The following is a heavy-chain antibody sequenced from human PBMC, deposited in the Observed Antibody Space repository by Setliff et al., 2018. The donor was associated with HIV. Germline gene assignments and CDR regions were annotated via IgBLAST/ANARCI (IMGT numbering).Heavy chain of an antibody. CDR3: ARDPTGHYFDF. V-gene: IGHV1-2*02. Sequence: ASVKVSCKASSYTFIGYYIHWIRQAPGQGLEWMGWIDPNNGGTKYAQKFQGRVTMTRDTSISTAYMELSRLRSDDTAVYYCARDPTGHYFDFWGQGTLVTVSS. CDR2: IDPNNGGT. J-gene: IGHJ4*02. CDR1: SYTFIGYY. D-gene: IGHD1-1*01.